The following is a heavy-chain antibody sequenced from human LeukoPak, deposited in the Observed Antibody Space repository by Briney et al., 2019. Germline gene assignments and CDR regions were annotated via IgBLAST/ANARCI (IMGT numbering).Heavy chain of an antibody. CDR1: GYTFTSYG. Sequence: ASVKVSCKASGYTFTSYGISWVRQAPGQGFEWMGWISAYNGNTNYAQKLQGRVTMTTDTSTSTAYMELRSLRSDDTAVYYCARDVADYYGSGRFDYWGQGTLVTVSS. CDR2: ISAYNGNT. J-gene: IGHJ4*02. D-gene: IGHD3-10*01. CDR3: ARDVADYYGSGRFDY. V-gene: IGHV1-18*01.